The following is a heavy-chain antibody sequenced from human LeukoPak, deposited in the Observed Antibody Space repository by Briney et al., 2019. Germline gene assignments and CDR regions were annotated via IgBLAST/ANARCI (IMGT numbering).Heavy chain of an antibody. V-gene: IGHV3-21*01. CDR1: GFTFSSYS. CDR2: ISSSSSYI. D-gene: IGHD5-24*01. CDR3: ATYKPHGYNLLYGFAY. Sequence: GGSLRLSCAASGFTFSSYSMNWVRQAPGKGLEWVSSISSSSSYIYYADSVKGRFTISRDNAKNSLYLQMNSLRAEDTAVYYCATYKPHGYNLLYGFAYWGQGTLVTASS. J-gene: IGHJ4*02.